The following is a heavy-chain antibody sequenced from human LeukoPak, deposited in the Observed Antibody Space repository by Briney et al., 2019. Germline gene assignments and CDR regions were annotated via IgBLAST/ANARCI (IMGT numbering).Heavy chain of an antibody. CDR2: ISYGGANK. CDR1: GFIFKNYA. Sequence: GGSLRLSCAASGFIFKNYAIHWVRQAPGKGLEWVAFISYGGANKNYGNSVKGRFTISRDNSENTLYLQMNSLRTEDTAVYYCARSAGTYFDYWGQGALVTVSS. D-gene: IGHD2-15*01. J-gene: IGHJ4*02. V-gene: IGHV3-30-3*01. CDR3: ARSAGTYFDY.